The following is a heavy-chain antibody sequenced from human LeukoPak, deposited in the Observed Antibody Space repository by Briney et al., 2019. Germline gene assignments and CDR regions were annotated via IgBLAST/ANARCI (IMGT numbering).Heavy chain of an antibody. CDR2: IYSGGST. Sequence: GGSLRLSYAASGFTVSSNYMSWVRQAPGKGLEWVSVIYSGGSTYYADSVKGRFTISRDNSKNTLYLQMNSLRAEDTAVYYCARETGYYSHGMDVWGQGTTVTVSS. CDR1: GFTVSSNY. CDR3: ARETGYYSHGMDV. V-gene: IGHV3-66*01. D-gene: IGHD3-9*01. J-gene: IGHJ6*02.